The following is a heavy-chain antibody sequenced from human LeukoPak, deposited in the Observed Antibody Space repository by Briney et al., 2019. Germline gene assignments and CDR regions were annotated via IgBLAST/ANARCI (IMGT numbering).Heavy chain of an antibody. CDR1: GFTFSSYP. CDR3: ATSSGWYPKYFDY. Sequence: GGSLRLSCAASGFTFSSYPMNWVRQAPGKGLEWVSGVSGSGGDKYSADSLKGRFTISRDNSKNTLSLQMNSLRAEDTALYYCATSSGWYPKYFDYWGQGTLVTVSS. D-gene: IGHD6-19*01. V-gene: IGHV3-23*01. CDR2: VSGSGGDK. J-gene: IGHJ4*02.